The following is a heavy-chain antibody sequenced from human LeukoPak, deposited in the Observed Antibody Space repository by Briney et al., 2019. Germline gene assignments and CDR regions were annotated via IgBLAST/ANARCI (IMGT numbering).Heavy chain of an antibody. Sequence: SETLSLTCTVSGGSIRSYYWSWIRQPPGDGLKWIGYIYYSGSTNYNPSLKSRVTISVDTSKNQFSLKLSSVTAADTAVYYCAREVAMAYFDYWGQGTLVTVSS. CDR1: GGSIRSYY. CDR3: AREVAMAYFDY. D-gene: IGHD5-24*01. J-gene: IGHJ4*02. V-gene: IGHV4-59*13. CDR2: IYYSGST.